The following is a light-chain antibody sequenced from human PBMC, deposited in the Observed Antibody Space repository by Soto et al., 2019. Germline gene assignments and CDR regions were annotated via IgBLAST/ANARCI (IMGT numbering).Light chain of an antibody. Sequence: DIVMTQSPDSLAVSLGERATINCKSSQSVLHSSNNKNYLAWYQQKAGQPPKLLISWASTRESGVPDRFSGSGSGTDLTLTISSLQAEDVATYYCQQYYSGRTFGQGTKVDIK. V-gene: IGKV4-1*01. CDR3: QQYYSGRT. J-gene: IGKJ1*01. CDR2: WAS. CDR1: QSVLHSSNNKNY.